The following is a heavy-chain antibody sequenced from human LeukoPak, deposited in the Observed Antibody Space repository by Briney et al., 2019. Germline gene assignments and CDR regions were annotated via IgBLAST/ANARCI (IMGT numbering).Heavy chain of an antibody. CDR2: IYYSWST. V-gene: IGHV4-59*01. CDR3: ARETSSSWYDY. CDR1: GGSISSYY. J-gene: IGHJ4*02. Sequence: PSETLSLTCTVSGGSISSYYWSWIRQPPGKGLEWIGYIYYSWSTNYNPSLKSRVTISVDTSKNQFSLKLSSVTAADTAVYYCARETSSSWYDYWGQGTLVTVSS. D-gene: IGHD6-13*01.